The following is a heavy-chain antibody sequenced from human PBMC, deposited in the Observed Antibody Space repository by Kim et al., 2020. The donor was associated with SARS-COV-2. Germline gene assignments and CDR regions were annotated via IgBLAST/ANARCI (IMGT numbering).Heavy chain of an antibody. Sequence: GGSLRLSCAASGFTFSTYAMSWVRQAPGKGLEWVSSISASADRTYHADSVKGRFTISRDNSKSTLFLQMNGLRAEDTAIYYCAKFLDCCDICPLGYWGQGTLLTVSS. CDR3: AKFLDCCDICPLGY. CDR1: GFTFSTYA. CDR2: ISASADRT. J-gene: IGHJ4*02. V-gene: IGHV3-23*01. D-gene: IGHD2-15*01.